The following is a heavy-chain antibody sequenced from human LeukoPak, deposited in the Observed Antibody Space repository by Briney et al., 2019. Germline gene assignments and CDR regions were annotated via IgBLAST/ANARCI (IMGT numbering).Heavy chain of an antibody. Sequence: GRSLRLSCAASGFTFSSYGMHWVRQAPGKGLEWVAVISYDGSNKYYADSVKGRFTISRDNSKNTLYLQMNSLRAEDTAVYYCAKECSSSWFDYWGQGTLVTVSS. V-gene: IGHV3-30*18. CDR3: AKECSSSWFDY. CDR1: GFTFSSYG. D-gene: IGHD6-13*01. CDR2: ISYDGSNK. J-gene: IGHJ5*01.